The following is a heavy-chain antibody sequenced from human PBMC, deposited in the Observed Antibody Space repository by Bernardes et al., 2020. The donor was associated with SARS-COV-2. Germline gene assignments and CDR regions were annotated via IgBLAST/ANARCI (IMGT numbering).Heavy chain of an antibody. CDR1: GFTFSSYW. Sequence: GWSLRLSCAASGFTFSSYWMHWVRQVPGKGLVWVSRINGDGRTTNYADSVKGRFTISRDNANNTLYLQMNSLRPEDTAVYYCARGASSGYRIDYWGQGTLVTVSS. CDR2: INGDGRTT. CDR3: ARGASSGYRIDY. V-gene: IGHV3-74*01. D-gene: IGHD3-22*01. J-gene: IGHJ4*02.